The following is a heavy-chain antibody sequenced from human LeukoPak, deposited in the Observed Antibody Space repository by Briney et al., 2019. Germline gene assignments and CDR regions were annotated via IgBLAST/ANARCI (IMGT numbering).Heavy chain of an antibody. Sequence: ASVTVSCKASGYTFTSYGISWVRQAPGKGLEWMGCISAYNRNTRYAQKVQRTATMTKDTSTTTVYMELRSLRSDDTAVYYCARDAFDIWGQGTMVTVSS. CDR3: ARDAFDI. V-gene: IGHV1-18*01. CDR1: GYTFTSYG. CDR2: ISAYNRNT. J-gene: IGHJ3*02.